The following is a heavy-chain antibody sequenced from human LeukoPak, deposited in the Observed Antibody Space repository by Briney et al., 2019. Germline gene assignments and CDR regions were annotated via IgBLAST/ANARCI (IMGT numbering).Heavy chain of an antibody. Sequence: SQTLSLTCTVSGGSISSGSYYWGWIRQPPGKGLEWIGSIYHSGSTYYNPSLESRVTISVDTSKNQFSLKLSSVTAADTAVYYCARERWYYEYVWGSYGLFDYWGQGTLVTVSS. CDR3: ARERWYYEYVWGSYGLFDY. CDR2: IYHSGST. V-gene: IGHV4-39*07. D-gene: IGHD3-16*01. J-gene: IGHJ4*02. CDR1: GGSISSGSYY.